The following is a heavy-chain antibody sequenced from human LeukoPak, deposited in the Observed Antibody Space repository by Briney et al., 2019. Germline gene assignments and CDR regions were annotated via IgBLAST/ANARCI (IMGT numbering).Heavy chain of an antibody. V-gene: IGHV3-23*01. J-gene: IGHJ3*02. CDR3: AKRKGEYYDSSGYYGETEAFDI. CDR2: ISGSGGST. D-gene: IGHD3-22*01. CDR1: GFTFSSYA. Sequence: GGSLRLSCAASGFTFSSYAMSWVRQAPGKGLEWVSAISGSGGSTYYADSVKGRFTISRDNSKNTLYLQMNSLRAEDTAVYYCAKRKGEYYDSSGYYGETEAFDIWGQGTMVTVSS.